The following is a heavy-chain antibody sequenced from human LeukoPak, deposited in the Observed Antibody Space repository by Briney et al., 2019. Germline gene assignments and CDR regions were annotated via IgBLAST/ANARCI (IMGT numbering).Heavy chain of an antibody. D-gene: IGHD3-22*01. CDR2: IYYSGST. CDR1: GDSISSSSYY. V-gene: IGHV4-39*07. Sequence: PSETLSLTCTVSGDSISSSSYYWGWIRQPPGKGLEWIGTIYYSGSTYYNPSLKSRVTISVDTSKNQFSLELSSVTAADTALYYCARTSDSSGYYFDYWGQGTLVTVSS. J-gene: IGHJ4*02. CDR3: ARTSDSSGYYFDY.